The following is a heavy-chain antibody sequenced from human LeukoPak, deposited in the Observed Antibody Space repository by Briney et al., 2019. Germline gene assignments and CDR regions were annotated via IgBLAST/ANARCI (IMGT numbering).Heavy chain of an antibody. CDR1: GGTFSSYA. V-gene: IGHV1-69*06. CDR3: ARYRSITMVRGGNYYYGMDV. J-gene: IGHJ6*04. CDR2: IIPIFGTA. D-gene: IGHD3-10*01. Sequence: SVKVSCKASGGTFSSYAISWVRQAPGQGLERMGGIIPIFGTANYAQKFQGRVTITADKSTSTAYMELSSLRSEDTAVYYCARYRSITMVRGGNYYYGMDVWGKGTTVTVSS.